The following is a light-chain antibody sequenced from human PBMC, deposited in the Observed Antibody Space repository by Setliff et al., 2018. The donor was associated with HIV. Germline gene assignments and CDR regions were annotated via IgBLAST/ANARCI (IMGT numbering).Light chain of an antibody. CDR1: SSDVGGYYY. V-gene: IGLV2-14*01. CDR3: SSYTSSSLYV. Sequence: QSVLTQPASVSGSPGQSITISCTGTSSDVGGYYYVSWYQQHPGNAPKLMIFEVSNRPSGVSNRFSGSKSGNTASLTISGLQAEGEADYYCSSYTSSSLYVFGTGTKVTVL. J-gene: IGLJ1*01. CDR2: EVS.